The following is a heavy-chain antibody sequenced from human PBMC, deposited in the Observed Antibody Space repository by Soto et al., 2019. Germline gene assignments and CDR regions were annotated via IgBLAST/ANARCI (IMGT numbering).Heavy chain of an antibody. D-gene: IGHD6-6*01. J-gene: IGHJ4*02. V-gene: IGHV4-31*03. CDR2: IYGSEIA. Sequence: QVQLQESGPGLVKASQTLSLICSVSGESISSGGYYWSWIRHHPGKGLDWIGYIYGSEIAYYNPSLKRGMTTLMVTSKIHFALILGSVTAADTGVYYGARASSSSSPADVWGQGTLITVSA. CDR1: GESISSGGYY. CDR3: ARASSSSSPADV.